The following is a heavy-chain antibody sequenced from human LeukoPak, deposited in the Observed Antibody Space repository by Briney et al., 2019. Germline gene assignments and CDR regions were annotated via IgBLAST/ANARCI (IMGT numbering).Heavy chain of an antibody. V-gene: IGHV3-48*01. Sequence: GGSLRLSCAASGFTFSSYSMNWVRQAPGKGLEWVSYISSSSSTIYYADYVKGRFTISRDNAKNSLYLQMNSLRAEDTAAYYCARVFGRYYGSGSYYNADYYGMDVWGQGTTVTVSS. CDR1: GFTFSSYS. CDR3: ARVFGRYYGSGSYYNADYYGMDV. J-gene: IGHJ6*02. CDR2: ISSSSSTI. D-gene: IGHD3-10*01.